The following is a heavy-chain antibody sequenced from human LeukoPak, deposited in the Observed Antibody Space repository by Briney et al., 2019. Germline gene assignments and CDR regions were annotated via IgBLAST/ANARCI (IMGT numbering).Heavy chain of an antibody. CDR3: ARGLYGSSDY. Sequence: PSETLSLTCAVYGGSFSGYYWSWIRQPPGKGLEWIGEINHSGSTNYNPSLKSRVTISVDTSKNQFSLKLSSVTAADTAVYYCARGLYGSSDYWGQGTLVTVSS. V-gene: IGHV4-34*01. CDR1: GGSFSGYY. CDR2: INHSGST. D-gene: IGHD3-10*01. J-gene: IGHJ4*02.